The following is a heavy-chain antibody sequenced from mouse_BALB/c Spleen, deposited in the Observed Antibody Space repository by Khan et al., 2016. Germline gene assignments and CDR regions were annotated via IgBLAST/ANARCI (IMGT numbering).Heavy chain of an antibody. V-gene: IGHV1S41*01. CDR1: GYTFTSYW. CDR2: IAPGSGST. CDR3: ARRDY. Sequence: DLVKPGASVKLSCKASGYTFTSYWINWIKQRPGQGLEWIGRIAPGSGSTYYNEMFKGKATLTVETSSSTAYIQLSSLSSEASAVYFFARRDYWSQRSPLTVSS. J-gene: IGHJ2*01.